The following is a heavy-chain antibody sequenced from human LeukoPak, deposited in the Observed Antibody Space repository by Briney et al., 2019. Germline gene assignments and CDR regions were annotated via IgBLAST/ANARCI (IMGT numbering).Heavy chain of an antibody. CDR3: ASEIVVVPAAPKSDY. Sequence: PGGSLRLSCAASGFTFSSYAMSWVRQAPGKGLEWVSAISGSGGSTYYADSVKGRFTISRDNAKNSLYLQMNSLRAEDTAVYYCASEIVVVPAAPKSDYWGQGTLVTVSS. V-gene: IGHV3-23*01. CDR2: ISGSGGST. CDR1: GFTFSSYA. D-gene: IGHD2-2*01. J-gene: IGHJ4*02.